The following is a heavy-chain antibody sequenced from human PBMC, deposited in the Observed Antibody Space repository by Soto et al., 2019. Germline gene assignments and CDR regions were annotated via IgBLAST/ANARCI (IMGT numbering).Heavy chain of an antibody. CDR2: IYYSGST. J-gene: IGHJ4*02. V-gene: IGHV4-30-4*01. CDR1: GGSISSSGYY. Sequence: SETLSLTCTVSGGSISSSGYYWGWIRQPPGKGLEWIGYIYYSGSTYYNPSLKSRVTISVDTSKNQFSLKLSSVTAADTAVYYCARDFRAYGGYDTLDYWGQGTLVTVSS. D-gene: IGHD5-12*01. CDR3: ARDFRAYGGYDTLDY.